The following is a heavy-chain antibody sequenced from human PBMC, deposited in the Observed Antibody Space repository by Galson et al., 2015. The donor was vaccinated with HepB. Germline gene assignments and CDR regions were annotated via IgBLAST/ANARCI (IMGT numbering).Heavy chain of an antibody. J-gene: IGHJ4*02. CDR2: ISGSGGST. CDR1: GFPFIYYA. CDR3: AKAYNIYTSTTFVDY. Sequence: SLRLSCAASGFPFIYYAMSWVRQAPGKGLEWVSAISGSGGSTYYADSVKGRFTISRDNSKNTLYLQMNSLRAEDTAVYYCAKAYNIYTSTTFVDYWGQGTLVTVSS. D-gene: IGHD2-2*01. V-gene: IGHV3-23*01.